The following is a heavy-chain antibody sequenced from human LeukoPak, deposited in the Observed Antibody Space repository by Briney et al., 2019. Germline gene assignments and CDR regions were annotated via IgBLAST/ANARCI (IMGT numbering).Heavy chain of an antibody. Sequence: PSETLSLTCAVYGGSFSGYHWSWIRQPPGKGLEWIGEINHSGSTNYNPSLKSRVTISVDTSKNQFSLKLSSVTAADTAVYYCARVNVWGSYRPNWFDPWGQGTLVTVSS. V-gene: IGHV4-34*01. D-gene: IGHD3-16*02. J-gene: IGHJ5*02. CDR1: GGSFSGYH. CDR2: INHSGST. CDR3: ARVNVWGSYRPNWFDP.